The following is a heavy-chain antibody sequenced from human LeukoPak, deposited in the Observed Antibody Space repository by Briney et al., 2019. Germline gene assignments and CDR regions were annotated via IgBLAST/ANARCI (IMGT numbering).Heavy chain of an antibody. V-gene: IGHV3-48*04. D-gene: IGHD3-9*01. CDR1: GFTFSSYS. J-gene: IGHJ4*02. CDR2: ISSSSTTI. Sequence: GGSLRLSYVASGFTFSSYSINWVRQAPGKGLEWVSYISSSSTTIYYADSVKGRFTITRDNAKNSLYLQMNSLRAEDTAVYYCARSFYYDTLTGYYFFDYWGQGTLVTVSS. CDR3: ARSFYYDTLTGYYFFDY.